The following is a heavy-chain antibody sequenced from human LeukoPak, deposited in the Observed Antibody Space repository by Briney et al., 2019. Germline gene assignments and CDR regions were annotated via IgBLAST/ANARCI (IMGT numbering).Heavy chain of an antibody. CDR2: ISYDGNTK. CDR1: GFTFSSYG. J-gene: IGHJ4*02. CDR3: AKERGSTTFFDF. Sequence: GGSLRLSCAASGFTFSSYGMHWVRQAPGKGLEWVAVISYDGNTKYCGDSVKGRFTISRDDSKNMLFLQMDSLRAEDTAIYYCAKERGSTTFFDFWGQGALVTVSS. D-gene: IGHD5/OR15-5a*01. V-gene: IGHV3-30*18.